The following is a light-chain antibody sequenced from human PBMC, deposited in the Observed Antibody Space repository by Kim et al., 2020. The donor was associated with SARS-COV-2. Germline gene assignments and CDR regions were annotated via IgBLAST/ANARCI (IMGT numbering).Light chain of an antibody. CDR3: QQRSNWPRT. CDR1: QSVSKY. J-gene: IGKJ1*01. CDR2: DVS. Sequence: LSPGERATLSCRASQSVSKYLAWYQQKPGQAPRLLVYDVSYRATGIPARFSGSGSGRDFTLTISSLEPEDFAVYYCQQRSNWPRTFGQGTKVDIK. V-gene: IGKV3-11*02.